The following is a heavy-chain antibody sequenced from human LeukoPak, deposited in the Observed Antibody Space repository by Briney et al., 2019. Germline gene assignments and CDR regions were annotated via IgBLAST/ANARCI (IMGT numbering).Heavy chain of an antibody. CDR1: GGSISSYY. Sequence: SETLSLTCTGSGGSISSYYWSWIRQPPGKGLEWIGYIYYSGSTNYNPSLKSRVTISVDTSKNQFSLKLSSVTAADTAVYYCARCLTYYDFWSGDKFCDYWGQGTLVTVSS. J-gene: IGHJ4*02. CDR2: IYYSGST. CDR3: ARCLTYYDFWSGDKFCDY. V-gene: IGHV4-59*01. D-gene: IGHD3-3*01.